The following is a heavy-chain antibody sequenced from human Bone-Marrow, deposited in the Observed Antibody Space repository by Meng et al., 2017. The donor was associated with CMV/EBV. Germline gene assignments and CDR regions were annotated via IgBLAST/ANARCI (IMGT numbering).Heavy chain of an antibody. D-gene: IGHD3-3*01. CDR3: ARGRFCDY. J-gene: IGHJ4*02. CDR2: ISSGSSYI. Sequence: GESLKISCAASGFPFISYSMNWVRQAPGKGLEWVSSISSGSSYIYYADSVKGRFTISRDNAKNSVYLQMNSLRAEDSAVYYCARGRFCDYWGQGTPVTVSS. CDR1: GFPFISYS. V-gene: IGHV3-21*01.